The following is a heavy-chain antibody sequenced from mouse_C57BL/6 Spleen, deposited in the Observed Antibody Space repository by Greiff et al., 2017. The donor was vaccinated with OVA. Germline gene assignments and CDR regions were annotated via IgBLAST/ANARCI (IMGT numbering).Heavy chain of an antibody. CDR3: ARSHYYGSSYHYAMDY. V-gene: IGHV1-64*01. D-gene: IGHD1-1*01. CDR1: GYTFTSYW. J-gene: IGHJ4*01. CDR2: IHPNSGST. Sequence: QVQLQQPGAELVKPGASVKLSCKASGYTFTSYWMHWVKQRPGQGLEWIGMIHPNSGSTNYNEKFKSKATLTVDKSSSTAYMQLSSLTSEDSAVYYCARSHYYGSSYHYAMDYWGQGTSVTVSS.